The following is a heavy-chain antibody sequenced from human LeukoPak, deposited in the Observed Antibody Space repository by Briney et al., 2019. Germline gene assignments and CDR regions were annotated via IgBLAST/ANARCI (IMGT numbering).Heavy chain of an antibody. Sequence: PGGSLRLSCAASGFTFSSYGMHWVRQAPGRGLEWVAVIWCDGSNKYYADSVKGRFTISRGNSKNTLYLQMNSLRAEDTAVYYCAKDNRLNDAFDIWGQGTMVTVSS. CDR3: AKDNRLNDAFDI. D-gene: IGHD1-14*01. V-gene: IGHV3-33*06. CDR1: GFTFSSYG. J-gene: IGHJ3*02. CDR2: IWCDGSNK.